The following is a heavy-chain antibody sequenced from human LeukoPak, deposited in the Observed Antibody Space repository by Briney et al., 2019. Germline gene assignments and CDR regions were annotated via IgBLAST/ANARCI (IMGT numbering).Heavy chain of an antibody. CDR3: ARDRSGSYRLYYFDY. Sequence: PSETLSLTCAVYGGSFSGYYWSWIRQPPGKGLEWIGEINHSGSTNYNPSLKSRVTISVDTSKNQFSLKLSSVTAADTAVYYCARDRSGSYRLYYFDYWGQGTLVTVSS. CDR1: GGSFSGYY. D-gene: IGHD3-10*01. J-gene: IGHJ4*02. V-gene: IGHV4-34*01. CDR2: INHSGST.